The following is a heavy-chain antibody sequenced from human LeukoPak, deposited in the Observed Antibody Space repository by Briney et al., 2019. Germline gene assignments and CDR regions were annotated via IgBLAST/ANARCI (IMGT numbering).Heavy chain of an antibody. CDR3: ARDRHRYHYDGSGYPPY. D-gene: IGHD3-22*01. Sequence: GGSLRLSCAASGFTFSSYSMIWVRQAPGKGLEWVSYISSSSTTIYYADSVKGRFTISRDNAKNSLYLQMNSLRAEDTAVYYCARDRHRYHYDGSGYPPYWGQGTLVTVSS. CDR2: ISSSSTTI. CDR1: GFTFSSYS. V-gene: IGHV3-48*01. J-gene: IGHJ4*02.